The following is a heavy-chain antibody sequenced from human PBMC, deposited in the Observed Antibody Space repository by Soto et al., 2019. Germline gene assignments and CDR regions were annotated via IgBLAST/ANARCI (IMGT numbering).Heavy chain of an antibody. CDR3: AHLPTYHPYARLHP. D-gene: IGHD3-16*01. V-gene: IGHV2-5*02. CDR1: GFSLTTRGVG. CDR2: IYWDDDK. J-gene: IGHJ5*02. Sequence: QITLKESGPTLVKPTQTLTLTCTFSGFSLTTRGVGVGWIRQPPGKALECLALIYWDDDKRYSPSLQSRLSSPKDTSKNQVLRTLTNVDPLDTATYYPAHLPTYHPYARLHPWGQGNLVSVSS.